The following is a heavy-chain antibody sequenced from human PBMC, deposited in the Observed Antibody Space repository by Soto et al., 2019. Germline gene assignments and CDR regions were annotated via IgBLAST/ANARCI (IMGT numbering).Heavy chain of an antibody. CDR2: INTDGSVA. Sequence: GGSLRLSCAASGLTFRSYWMHWVRQAPGKGLVWVSRINTDGSVAMYVDSVKGRFTISRDNAKNTLYLHMNSLRAEDTAVYYCAKRLDGSATYYVSDSWGQGVLVTVSS. CDR3: AKRLDGSATYYVSDS. J-gene: IGHJ4*02. CDR1: GLTFRSYW. V-gene: IGHV3-74*03. D-gene: IGHD1-26*01.